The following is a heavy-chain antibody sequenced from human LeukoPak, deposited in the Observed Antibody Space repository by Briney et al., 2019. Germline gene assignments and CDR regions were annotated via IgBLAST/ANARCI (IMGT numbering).Heavy chain of an antibody. J-gene: IGHJ4*02. Sequence: GESLKISCQGSGYSFTSYWISWVRQLPGKGLEWMGRIDPSDSYTNYSPSFQGHVTISADKSISTAYLQWSSLKASDTAMYYCARQISIIDGSGSYWWGQGTLVTVSS. D-gene: IGHD3-10*01. CDR1: GYSFTSYW. CDR3: ARQISIIDGSGSYW. CDR2: IDPSDSYT. V-gene: IGHV5-10-1*01.